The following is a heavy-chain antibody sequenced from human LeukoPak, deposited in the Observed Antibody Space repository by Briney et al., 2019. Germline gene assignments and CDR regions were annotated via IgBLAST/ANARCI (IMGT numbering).Heavy chain of an antibody. CDR1: EYTFTTYD. J-gene: IGHJ4*02. V-gene: IGHV1-8*01. CDR3: TRAVAVIIDY. CDR2: MNPNSGNT. Sequence: ASVKVSCKASEYTFTTYDINWVRQATGQGLEWMGWMNPNSGNTGYAQKFQGRVTMTRDTSTGTAYMALSGLRSEDTAVYYCTRAVAVIIDYWGQETLVTVSS. D-gene: IGHD6-19*01.